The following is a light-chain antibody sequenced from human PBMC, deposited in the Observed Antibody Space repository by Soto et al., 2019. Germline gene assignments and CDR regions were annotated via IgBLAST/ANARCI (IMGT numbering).Light chain of an antibody. J-gene: IGLJ2*01. CDR3: NLYTGGSSYTGSTLGG. CDR1: SSDVGGYNY. CDR2: EVS. Sequence: QSALTQPASVSGYPGQSITISFTGTSSDVGGYNYVSCYQQRQGKAPQLMIYEVSNRPSGVSYRFSGSKYGNTASLTISGVQAEDDADYCCNLYTGGSSYTGSTLGGFGGGTKLTVL. V-gene: IGLV2-14*01.